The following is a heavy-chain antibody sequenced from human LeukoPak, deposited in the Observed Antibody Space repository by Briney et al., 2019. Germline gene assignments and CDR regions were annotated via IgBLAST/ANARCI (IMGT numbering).Heavy chain of an antibody. CDR2: ISGSGGST. D-gene: IGHD6-13*01. J-gene: IGHJ4*02. CDR1: GFTFSSYA. Sequence: PGGSLRLSCAASGFTFSSYAMSWVRQAPGKGLEWVSAISGSGGSTYYADSVKGRFTISRDNSKNTPYLQMNRLRAEDTAVYYCAKDSAAAGNFDYWGQGTLVTVSS. V-gene: IGHV3-23*01. CDR3: AKDSAAAGNFDY.